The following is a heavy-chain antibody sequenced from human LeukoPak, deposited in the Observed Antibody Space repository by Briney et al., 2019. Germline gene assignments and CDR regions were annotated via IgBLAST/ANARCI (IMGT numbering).Heavy chain of an antibody. CDR1: GFTFSSYG. D-gene: IGHD5-18*01. Sequence: PGGSLRLSCAASGFTFSSYGMNWVRQAPGKGLEWVSYISSTSRTIYYVDSVKGRFTASRDNAKNSLYLQMNSLRAEDTAVYYCATSTAFDYWGRGTLVAVSS. V-gene: IGHV3-48*01. J-gene: IGHJ4*02. CDR2: ISSTSRTI. CDR3: ATSTAFDY.